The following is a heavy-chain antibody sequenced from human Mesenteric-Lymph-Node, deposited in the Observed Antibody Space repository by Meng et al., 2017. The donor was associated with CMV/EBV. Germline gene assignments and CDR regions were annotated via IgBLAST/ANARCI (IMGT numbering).Heavy chain of an antibody. V-gene: IGHV3-53*01. D-gene: IGHD3-16*01. J-gene: IGHJ4*02. CDR1: GFNVGNNH. Sequence: GESLKISCAVSGFNVGNNHVNWVRQAPGKGLEWVSVIYNDGRTGYADSVKGRFAISRDNSINRAHLQMNGLRVEDTAMYFCHGFGGNSFWGQGTLVTVSS. CDR2: IYNDGRT. CDR3: HGFGGNSF.